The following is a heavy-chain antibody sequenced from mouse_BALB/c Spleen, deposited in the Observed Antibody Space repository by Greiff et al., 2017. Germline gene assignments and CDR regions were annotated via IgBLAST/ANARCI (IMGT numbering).Heavy chain of an antibody. CDR3: ARAYYRYDFDY. CDR2: ISSGSSTI. V-gene: IGHV5-17*02. CDR1: GFTFSSFG. D-gene: IGHD2-14*01. Sequence: EVKLVESGGGLVQPGGSRKLSCAASGFTFSSFGMHWVRKAPEKGLEWVAYISSGSSTIYYADTVKGRFTISRDNPKNTLFLQMTSLRSEDTAMYYCARAYYRYDFDYWGQGTTLTVSS. J-gene: IGHJ2*01.